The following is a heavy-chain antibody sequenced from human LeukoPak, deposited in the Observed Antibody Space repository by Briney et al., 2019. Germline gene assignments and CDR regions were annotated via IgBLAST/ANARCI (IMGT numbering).Heavy chain of an antibody. CDR1: GFTFSTYY. D-gene: IGHD4-23*01. V-gene: IGHV3-23*01. J-gene: IGHJ4*02. Sequence: PGGSLRLSCAASGFTFSTYYMSWVRQAPGKGLEWVSAFSNSGETHYADSVKGRFTISRDNSKNTLYLQMNSLRADDTALYYCAKDLRLSVGTSPFDYWGQGTLVTVSS. CDR2: FSNSGET. CDR3: AKDLRLSVGTSPFDY.